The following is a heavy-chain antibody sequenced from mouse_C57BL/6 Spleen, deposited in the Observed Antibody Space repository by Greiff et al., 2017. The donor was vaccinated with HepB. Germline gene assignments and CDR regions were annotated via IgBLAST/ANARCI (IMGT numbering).Heavy chain of an antibody. V-gene: IGHV1-5*01. CDR3: TRDGSSSYWYFDV. D-gene: IGHD1-1*01. CDR2: IYPGNSDT. J-gene: IGHJ1*03. CDR1: GYTFTSYW. Sequence: EVKVVESGTVLARPGASVKMSCKTSGYTFTSYWMHWVKQRPGQGLEWIGAIYPGNSDTSYNQKFKGKAKLTAVTSASTAYMELSSLTNEDSAVYYCTRDGSSSYWYFDVWGTGTTVTVSS.